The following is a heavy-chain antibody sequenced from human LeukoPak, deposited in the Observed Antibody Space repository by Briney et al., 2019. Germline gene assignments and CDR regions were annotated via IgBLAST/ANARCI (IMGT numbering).Heavy chain of an antibody. D-gene: IGHD3-10*01. Sequence: ASVKVSCKASGGTFSSYAISWVRQAPGQGLEWMGWMNPNSDNTGYAQKFQGRVTMTRNTSISTAYMELSSLRSEDTAVYYCARVLGSGRRNLNWCDPWGQGTLVTVSS. CDR3: ARVLGSGRRNLNWCDP. V-gene: IGHV1-8*02. J-gene: IGHJ5*02. CDR2: MNPNSDNT. CDR1: GGTFSSYA.